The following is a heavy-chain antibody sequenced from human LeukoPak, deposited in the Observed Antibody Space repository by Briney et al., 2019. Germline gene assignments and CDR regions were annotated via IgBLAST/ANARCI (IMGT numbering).Heavy chain of an antibody. D-gene: IGHD3-22*01. CDR3: AKRPGYYDSSGYYFDY. J-gene: IGHJ4*02. CDR1: GFTFSDFY. Sequence: KPGGSLRLSCAASGFTFSDFYMTWIRQAPGKGLEWVSYSSNGGSTIYYADSVKGRFTISRDNAKNSLYLQMNSLRAEDTAVYYCAKRPGYYDSSGYYFDYWGQGTLVTVSS. CDR2: SSNGGSTI. V-gene: IGHV3-11*01.